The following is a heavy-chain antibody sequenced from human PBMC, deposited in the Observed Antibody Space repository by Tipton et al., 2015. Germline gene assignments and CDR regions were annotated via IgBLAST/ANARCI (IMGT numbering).Heavy chain of an antibody. Sequence: SGFIFSNYGMNWVRQAPGKGLEWVSSISSASGYIFYADSVKGRFTISRDNTKNTLYLQMNSLRPEDTGMYYCAKDREAVAGNPDYWGQGTLVTVSS. CDR1: GFIFSNYG. J-gene: IGHJ4*02. CDR2: ISSASGYI. V-gene: IGHV3-21*04. D-gene: IGHD6-19*01. CDR3: AKDREAVAGNPDY.